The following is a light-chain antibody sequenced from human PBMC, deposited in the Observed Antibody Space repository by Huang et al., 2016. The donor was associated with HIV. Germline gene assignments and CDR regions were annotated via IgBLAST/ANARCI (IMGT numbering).Light chain of an antibody. CDR3: LQHHGYPRT. V-gene: IGKV1-17*03. CDR1: QDISNY. CDR2: AAS. J-gene: IGKJ1*01. Sequence: DIQLTQSPSAMSASVGDRVSITCRASQDISNYLAWFQQKPGGAPKRLIYAASSLQSGDPSRCSGSRSGTKFTLTISNLQPEDFATYYCLQHHGYPRTFGQGTNV.